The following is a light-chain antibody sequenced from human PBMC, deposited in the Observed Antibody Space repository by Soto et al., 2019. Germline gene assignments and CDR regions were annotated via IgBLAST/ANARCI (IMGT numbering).Light chain of an antibody. Sequence: DIQMTQSPSTVYAYVGDSVTITLRASQSITTWLAWYQQRPGKDPKLLIYDVSSLQSGVPSRFRGSGSGTEFTLTISSLQPDHFATYYCQHHKMYSPWPFGQGTKVDIK. J-gene: IGKJ1*01. CDR1: QSITTW. CDR3: QHHKMYSPWP. CDR2: DVS. V-gene: IGKV1-5*01.